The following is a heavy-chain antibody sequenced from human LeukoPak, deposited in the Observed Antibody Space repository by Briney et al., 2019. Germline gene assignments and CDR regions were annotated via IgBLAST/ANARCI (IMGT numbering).Heavy chain of an antibody. CDR2: MNPNSGNR. D-gene: IGHD3-3*01. V-gene: IGHV1-8*01. CDR1: GYTFTSYD. CDR3: ARGLMGYYDFWSGPHD. J-gene: IGHJ4*02. Sequence: ASVKVSCKASGYTFTSYDINWVRQATGQGLEWMGWMNPNSGNRGYAQKFQGRVTMTRNTSISTAYMELSSLRSEDTAVYYCARGLMGYYDFWSGPHDWGQGTLVTVSS.